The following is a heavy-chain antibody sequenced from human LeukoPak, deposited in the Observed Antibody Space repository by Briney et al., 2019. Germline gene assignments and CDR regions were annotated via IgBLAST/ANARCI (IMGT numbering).Heavy chain of an antibody. CDR3: ARGGPNRSGWTLDY. CDR1: GYTFTNYA. CDR2: INNDNGNT. Sequence: ASVKVSCKASGYTFTNYALHWVRLAPGQRLEWMGWINNDNGNTESSQRFQGRVTITWDTSATTAYMELSSLRSEDTAVYYCARGGPNRSGWTLDYWGQGTLVTVSS. D-gene: IGHD6-19*01. J-gene: IGHJ4*02. V-gene: IGHV1-3*04.